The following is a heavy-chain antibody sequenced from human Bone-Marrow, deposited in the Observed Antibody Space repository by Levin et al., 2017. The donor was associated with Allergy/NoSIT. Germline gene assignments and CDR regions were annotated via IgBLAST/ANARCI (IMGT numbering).Heavy chain of an antibody. D-gene: IGHD2-2*02. CDR3: ARRNAARKVIASAIRGGNFGMDV. CDR1: GGSFSAYF. V-gene: IGHV4-34*01. CDR2: INHSGST. Sequence: GSLRLSCAVYGGSFSAYFWTWVRQSPGKGLEWIGEINHSGSTTYNPSLKSRVIMSVDTSKNQFSLKVRSATAADTAVYFGARRNAARKVIASAIRGGNFGMDVWGPGTTVTVSS. J-gene: IGHJ6*02.